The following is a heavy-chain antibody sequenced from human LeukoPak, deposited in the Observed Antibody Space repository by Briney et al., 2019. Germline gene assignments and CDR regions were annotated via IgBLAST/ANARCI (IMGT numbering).Heavy chain of an antibody. Sequence: GGSLCLTSYASGFTFYDIAMTRLRQAPGKGLEWVSSIGSDNKPHYSESVKGRFAISRDNSKSMLFLQLNSLRAEDTALSYCARGLQWGVSLTTWAKEPRVTVSS. D-gene: IGHD3-9*01. CDR3: ARGLQWGVSLTT. V-gene: IGHV3-23*05. CDR1: GFTFYDIA. J-gene: IGHJ6*04. CDR2: IGSDNKP.